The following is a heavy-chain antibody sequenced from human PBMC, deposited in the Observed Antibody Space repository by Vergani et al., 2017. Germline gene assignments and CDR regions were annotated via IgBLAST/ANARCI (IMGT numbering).Heavy chain of an antibody. CDR3: AKERRMLWWGEGGGFDY. D-gene: IGHD3-10*01. J-gene: IGHJ4*02. V-gene: IGHV3-21*01. Sequence: EVQLVESGGGLVQPGGSLRLSCAASGFTFSSYSMNWVRQAPGKGLEWVSSISSSSSYIYYADSVKGRFTISRDNSKNTLYLQMNSLRAEDTAVYYCAKERRMLWWGEGGGFDYWGQGTLVTVSS. CDR1: GFTFSSYS. CDR2: ISSSSSYI.